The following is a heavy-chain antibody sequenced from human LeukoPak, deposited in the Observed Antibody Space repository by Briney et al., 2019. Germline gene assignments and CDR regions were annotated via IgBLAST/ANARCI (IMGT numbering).Heavy chain of an antibody. Sequence: ASVKVSCKASGYTFISYYMHWVRQAPGQGLEWMGIINPSGGSTSCAQKLQGRVRMTRDTSTSTVYMELSSLRSEDTAMYYCAREGSWGTDAFDIWGQGTMVIVSS. J-gene: IGHJ3*02. CDR1: GYTFISYY. D-gene: IGHD3-10*01. CDR3: AREGSWGTDAFDI. V-gene: IGHV1-46*04. CDR2: INPSGGST.